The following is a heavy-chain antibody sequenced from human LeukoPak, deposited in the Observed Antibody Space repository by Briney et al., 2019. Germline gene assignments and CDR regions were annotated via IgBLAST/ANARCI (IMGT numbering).Heavy chain of an antibody. J-gene: IGHJ5*02. V-gene: IGHV1-18*01. CDR2: VSPNNGNA. Sequence: ASVKVSCKASGYTFTSDGITWVRQAPGHGFEWMGWVSPNNGNAHYAEKFRGRLTMTTDTSTTTAYMELHSLKSDDTAVYFCARGEDTPLVAWGQGTLVTVSS. CDR1: GYTFTSDG. D-gene: IGHD5-18*01. CDR3: ARGEDTPLVA.